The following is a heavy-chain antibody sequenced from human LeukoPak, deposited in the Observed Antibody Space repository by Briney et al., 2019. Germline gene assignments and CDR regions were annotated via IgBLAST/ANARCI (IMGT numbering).Heavy chain of an antibody. J-gene: IGHJ4*02. Sequence: PGGSLRLSCAASGFTFSSYSMNWVRQAPGKGLEWVSYISSSSSTIYYADSVKGRFTVSRDNAKNSLYLQMNSLRAEDTAVYYCARDPGIVVVPAAGGFDYWGQGTLVTVSS. CDR3: ARDPGIVVVPAAGGFDY. V-gene: IGHV3-48*01. D-gene: IGHD2-2*01. CDR2: ISSSSSTI. CDR1: GFTFSSYS.